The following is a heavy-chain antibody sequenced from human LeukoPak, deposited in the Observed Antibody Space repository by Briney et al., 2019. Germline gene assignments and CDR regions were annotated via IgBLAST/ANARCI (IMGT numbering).Heavy chain of an antibody. CDR3: ASAREYCGSAECYEYFQH. V-gene: IGHV3-23*01. D-gene: IGHD2-21*01. J-gene: IGHJ1*01. CDR1: GFTFSDSA. CDR2: INFSGDSI. Sequence: GGSLRLSCAASGFTFSDSAMTWVRQAPGKGLEWVSLINFSGDSIYYADSVRGRFTISRDNSKDTLYLQMNSLRAEDTALYYCASAREYCGSAECYEYFQHWGQGTLVTVSS.